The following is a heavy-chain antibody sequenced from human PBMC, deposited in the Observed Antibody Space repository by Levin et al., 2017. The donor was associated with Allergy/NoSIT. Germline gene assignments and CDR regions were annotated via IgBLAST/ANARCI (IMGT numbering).Heavy chain of an antibody. Sequence: LRLSCAVSGGSISSGGYSWSWIRQPPGKGLEWIGYIYHSGSTYYNPSLKSRVTISVDRSKNQFSLKLSSVTAADTAVYYCASGQYSGYDFAYWGQGTLVTVSS. CDR3: ASGQYSGYDFAY. CDR1: GGSISSGGYS. J-gene: IGHJ4*02. D-gene: IGHD5-12*01. V-gene: IGHV4-30-2*01. CDR2: IYHSGST.